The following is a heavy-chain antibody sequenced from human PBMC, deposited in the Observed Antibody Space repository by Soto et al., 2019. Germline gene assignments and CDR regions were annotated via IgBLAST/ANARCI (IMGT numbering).Heavy chain of an antibody. D-gene: IGHD6-19*01. CDR1: GYTFTGYY. Sequence: GASVKVSCKASGYTFTGYYMHWVRQAPGQGLEWMGWINPNSGGTNYAQKFQGWVTMTRDTSISTAYMELSRLRSDDTAVYYCARSDPTYSSGWYFDYWGQGTLVTVSS. V-gene: IGHV1-2*04. J-gene: IGHJ4*02. CDR3: ARSDPTYSSGWYFDY. CDR2: INPNSGGT.